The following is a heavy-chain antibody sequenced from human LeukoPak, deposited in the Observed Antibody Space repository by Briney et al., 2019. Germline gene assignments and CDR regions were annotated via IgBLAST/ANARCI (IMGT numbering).Heavy chain of an antibody. Sequence: GESLKISCKGSGYSFTSYWIGWVRQMPGKGLEWMGIIYPGDSDTRYSPSFQGQVTISADKSISTAYLQWSSLKASDTAMYYCARGAPNYYDSSGYFDYWGQGTLVTASS. CDR1: GYSFTSYW. D-gene: IGHD3-22*01. CDR2: IYPGDSDT. J-gene: IGHJ4*03. CDR3: ARGAPNYYDSSGYFDY. V-gene: IGHV5-51*01.